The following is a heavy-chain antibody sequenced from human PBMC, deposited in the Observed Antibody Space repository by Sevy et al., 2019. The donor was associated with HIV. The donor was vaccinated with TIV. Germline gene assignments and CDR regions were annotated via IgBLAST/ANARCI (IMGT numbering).Heavy chain of an antibody. V-gene: IGHV3-30*04. CDR1: GFTFSSYA. J-gene: IGHJ4*02. CDR2: ISYDGSNK. Sequence: GGSLRLPCAASGFTFSSYAMHWVRQAPGKGLEWVAVISYDGSNKYYADSVKGRFTISRDNSKNTLYLQMNSLRAEDTAVYYCARERKLRFDYWGQGTLVTVSS. CDR3: ARERKLRFDY. D-gene: IGHD5-12*01.